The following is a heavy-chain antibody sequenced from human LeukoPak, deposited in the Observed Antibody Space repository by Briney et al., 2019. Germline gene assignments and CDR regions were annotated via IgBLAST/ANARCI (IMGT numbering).Heavy chain of an antibody. CDR3: ASGSGRMAVVPNFFQH. V-gene: IGHV1-69*05. CDR1: GGTFSSYA. D-gene: IGHD3-22*01. J-gene: IGHJ1*01. CDR2: IIPIFGTA. Sequence: ASVKVSCKASGGTFSSYAISWVRQAPGQGLEWMGRIIPIFGTANYAQKFQGRVTITTDESTSTAYMELSSLRSEDTAVYYCASGSGRMAVVPNFFQHWGQGTLVTVSS.